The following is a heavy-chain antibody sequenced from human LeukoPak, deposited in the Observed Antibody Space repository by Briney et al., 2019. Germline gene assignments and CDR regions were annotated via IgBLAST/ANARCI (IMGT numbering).Heavy chain of an antibody. CDR2: IYCSGST. CDR1: GGSISSYY. Sequence: SETLSLTCTVSGGSISSYYWSWIRQPPGKGLEWIGCIYCSGSTNYNPSLKSRVTISVDTSKNQFSLKLSSVTAADTAVYYCARGGKLLRYFDWYDYWGQGTLVTVSS. CDR3: ARGGKLLRYFDWYDY. D-gene: IGHD3-9*01. J-gene: IGHJ4*02. V-gene: IGHV4-59*01.